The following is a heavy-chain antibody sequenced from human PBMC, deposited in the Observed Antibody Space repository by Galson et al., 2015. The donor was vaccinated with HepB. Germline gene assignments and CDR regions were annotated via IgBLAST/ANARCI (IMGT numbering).Heavy chain of an antibody. V-gene: IGHV4-59*01. J-gene: IGHJ6*02. CDR3: ERVPLFRYCSGGSCSHGMDGMDV. CDR2: IYYSGST. CDR1: GGSISSYY. D-gene: IGHD2-15*01. Sequence: QVQLQESGPGLGKPSETLSLTCTVSGGSISSYYWSWIRQHPGKGLEWIGYIYYSGSTNYHRSRMSRVTISVDASKNHCSRKRSSVTAADTGGYYGERVPLFRYCSGGSCSHGMDGMDVWGQGTTVTVSS.